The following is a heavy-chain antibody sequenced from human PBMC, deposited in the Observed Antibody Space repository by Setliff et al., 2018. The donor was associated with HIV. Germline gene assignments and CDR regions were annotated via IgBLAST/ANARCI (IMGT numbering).Heavy chain of an antibody. V-gene: IGHV4-30-4*08. CDR3: ARDRGGGYNNLDY. J-gene: IGHJ4*02. D-gene: IGHD5-12*01. Sequence: PSETLSLTCTVSGGSISSGDSYWSWFRQPPGKGLEWIGYIYYSGSTYYNPSLKSRVTISVDTSKNQFSLKVSSVTAADTAVYYCARDRGGGYNNLDYWGQGTLVTVSS. CDR1: GGSISSGDSY. CDR2: IYYSGST.